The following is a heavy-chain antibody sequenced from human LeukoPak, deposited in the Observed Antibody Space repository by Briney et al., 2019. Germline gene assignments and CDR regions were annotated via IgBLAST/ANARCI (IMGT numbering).Heavy chain of an antibody. CDR1: GGSISSYY. D-gene: IGHD5-18*01. J-gene: IGHJ4*02. CDR2: IYYSGST. CDR3: VAGPGRGHNYEV. Sequence: PSETLSLTCTVSGGSISSYYWSWIRQPPGKGLEWIGYIYYSGSTDYNPSLKSRVTISVDTSKNQFSLKLSSVTAADTAVYYCVAGPGRGHNYEVWSQGTLVTVSS. V-gene: IGHV4-59*01.